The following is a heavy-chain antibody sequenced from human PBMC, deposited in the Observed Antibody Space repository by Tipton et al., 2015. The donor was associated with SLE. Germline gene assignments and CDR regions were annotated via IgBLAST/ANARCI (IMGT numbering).Heavy chain of an antibody. CDR1: GDSLSGQY. CDR2: VFRGGST. D-gene: IGHD2-2*01. J-gene: IGHJ6*02. Sequence: TLSLTCSVYGDSLSGQYWSWFRQPPGKGLEWIGEVFRGGSTNYSPSLESRVTITVVMSKNQFSLRLISVTAADTAVYYCARGCSSSTCEPFYFFGMDVWGQGTTVTVSS. V-gene: IGHV4-34*01. CDR3: ARGCSSSTCEPFYFFGMDV.